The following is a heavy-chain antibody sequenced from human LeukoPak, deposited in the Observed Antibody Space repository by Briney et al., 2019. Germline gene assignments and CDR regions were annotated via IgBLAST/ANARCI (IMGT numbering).Heavy chain of an antibody. CDR2: ISGSGGST. J-gene: IGHJ4*02. CDR3: AKDRTWNAASYYFDD. D-gene: IGHD1-1*01. V-gene: IGHV3-23*01. CDR1: GFTVSSNY. Sequence: GGSLRLSCAASGFTVSSNYMSWVRQAPGKGLEWVSAISGSGGSTYYADSVKGRFTISRDNSKDTLYLQMNSLRAEDTAVYYCAKDRTWNAASYYFDDWGQGTLVTVSS.